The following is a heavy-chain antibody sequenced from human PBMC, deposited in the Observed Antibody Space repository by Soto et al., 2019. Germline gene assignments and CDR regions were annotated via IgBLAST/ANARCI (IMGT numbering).Heavy chain of an antibody. CDR1: GFTFSDYY. D-gene: IGHD2-15*01. J-gene: IGHJ5*02. CDR3: AREMVDIVVVVAATGWFDP. CDR2: ISSSGSTI. Sequence: GSLRLSCAASGFTFSDYYMSWIRQAPGKGLEWVSYISSSGSTIYYADSVKGRFTISRDNAKNSLYLQMNSLRAEDTAVYYCAREMVDIVVVVAATGWFDPWGQGTLVTVSS. V-gene: IGHV3-11*01.